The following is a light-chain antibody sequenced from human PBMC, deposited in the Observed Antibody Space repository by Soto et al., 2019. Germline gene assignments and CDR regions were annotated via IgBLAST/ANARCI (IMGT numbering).Light chain of an antibody. CDR3: TSYTSSNTLGV. CDR2: EVR. J-gene: IGLJ1*01. V-gene: IGLV2-14*01. Sequence: QSALTQPASVSGSPGQSITISCAGTMRDVGGYNLVSWYQQHPGRAPQLILYEVRNRPSGISFRFSGSKSGNTASLTISGLQAEDEADYYCTSYTSSNTLGVFGTGTKLTVL. CDR1: MRDVGGYNL.